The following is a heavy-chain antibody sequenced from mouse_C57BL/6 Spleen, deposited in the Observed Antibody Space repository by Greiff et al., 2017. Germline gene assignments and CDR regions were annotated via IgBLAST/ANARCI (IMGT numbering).Heavy chain of an antibody. D-gene: IGHD3-1*01. Sequence: QVQLQQPGAELVMPGASVKLSCKASGYTFTSYWMHWVKQRPGQGLEWIGEIDPSDSYTNYNQKFKGKSTLTVDKSSSTAYMQLSSLTSEDSAVYYGARSGGNYDMDDWGKGTSVTVSS. CDR2: IDPSDSYT. J-gene: IGHJ4*01. CDR1: GYTFTSYW. CDR3: ARSGGNYDMDD. V-gene: IGHV1-69*01.